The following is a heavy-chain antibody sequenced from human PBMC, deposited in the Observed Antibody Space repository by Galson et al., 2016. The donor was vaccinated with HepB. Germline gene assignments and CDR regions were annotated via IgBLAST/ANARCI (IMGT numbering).Heavy chain of an antibody. D-gene: IGHD3-22*01. V-gene: IGHV3-7*05. CDR1: GFTFRNHW. J-gene: IGHJ3*02. Sequence: SLRLSCAASGFTFRNHWMSWVRQAPGKGLEWVANINQDGSEKYYVDSVKSRVTISRDNAKNALYLQMNSLGAEDTAVYYCARDMSRRENSGYHAFDIWGQGTMVTVSS. CDR3: ARDMSRRENSGYHAFDI. CDR2: INQDGSEK.